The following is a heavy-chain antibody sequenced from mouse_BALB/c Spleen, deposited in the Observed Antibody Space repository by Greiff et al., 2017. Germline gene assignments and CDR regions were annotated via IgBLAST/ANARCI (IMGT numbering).Heavy chain of an antibody. D-gene: IGHD2-4*01. CDR2: INPSSGYT. CDR3: ARSTMITTSAY. CDR1: GYTFTSYT. V-gene: IGHV1-4*01. Sequence: QVQLQQSGAELARPGASVKMSCKASGYTFTSYTMHWVKQRPGQGLEWIGYINPSSGYTNYNQKFKDKATLTADKSSSTAYMQLSSLTSEDSAVYDCARSTMITTSAYWGQGTLVTVSA. J-gene: IGHJ3*01.